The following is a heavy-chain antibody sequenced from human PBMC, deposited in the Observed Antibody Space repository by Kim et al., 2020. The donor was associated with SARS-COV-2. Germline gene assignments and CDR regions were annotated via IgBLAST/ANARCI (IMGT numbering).Heavy chain of an antibody. V-gene: IGHV3-13*04. CDR3: ARARLVSNYYYYYGMDV. J-gene: IGHJ6*02. CDR1: GFTFSSYD. D-gene: IGHD1-20*01. Sequence: GGSLRLSCAASGFTFSSYDMHWVRQATGKGLEWVSAIGTAGDTYYPGSVKGRFTISRENAKNSLYLQMNSLRAGDTAVYYCARARLVSNYYYYYGMDVWGQGTTVTVSS. CDR2: IGTAGDT.